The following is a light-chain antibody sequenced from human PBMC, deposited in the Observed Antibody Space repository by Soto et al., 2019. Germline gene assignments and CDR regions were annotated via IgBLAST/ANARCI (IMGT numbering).Light chain of an antibody. J-gene: IGLJ2*01. CDR1: SSNIGANT. Sequence: QSVLTQPPSASGTPRQRVTISCSGSSSNIGANTVNWYQQFPGTAPKLLIYSTNQRPSGVPDRFSGSKSGTSASLAISGLQSEDEADYHCAAWDDSLNGVVFGGGTKLTVL. V-gene: IGLV1-44*01. CDR2: STN. CDR3: AAWDDSLNGVV.